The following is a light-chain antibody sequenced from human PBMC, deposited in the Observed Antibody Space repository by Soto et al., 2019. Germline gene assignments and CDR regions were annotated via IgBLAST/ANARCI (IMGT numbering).Light chain of an antibody. Sequence: DIQMTQSPSTLSASIGDRVTISCRASQDISTWLAWYQQKPGEAPKFLIFDASSLHRGVPSRFSGSGSGTEFTLSISSLQSEDFATYFCQQYNSYSLTFGQGTKVEMK. CDR3: QQYNSYSLT. CDR2: DAS. CDR1: QDISTW. J-gene: IGKJ1*01. V-gene: IGKV1-5*01.